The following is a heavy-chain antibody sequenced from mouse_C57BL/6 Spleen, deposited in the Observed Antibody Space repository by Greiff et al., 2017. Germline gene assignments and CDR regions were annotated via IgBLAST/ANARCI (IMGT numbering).Heavy chain of an antibody. CDR1: SYAFSSYW. V-gene: IGHV1-80*01. J-gene: IGHJ2*01. CDR3: ARSYDYDPNYFDY. D-gene: IGHD2-4*01. Sequence: QVQLQQSGAELVKPGASVKISCKASSYAFSSYWMNWVKQRPGKGLEWIGQIYPGDGDTNYNGKLKGKATLTADKSSSTAYMQLSSLTSEDSAVYFCARSYDYDPNYFDYWGQGTTLTVSS. CDR2: IYPGDGDT.